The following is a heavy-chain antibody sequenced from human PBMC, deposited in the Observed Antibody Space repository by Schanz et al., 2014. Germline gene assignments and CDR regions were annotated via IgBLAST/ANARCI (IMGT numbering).Heavy chain of an antibody. Sequence: QVQLVQSGAEVKKPGSSVKVSCKASGGTFSSSTLTWVRQAPGQGLEWMGRIIPILDKTNYAQKFQGRVTMTADKSTSTLYMEVSGLRSGDTAVYYCARETTGLTAGDFDVWGQGTMVTVSS. D-gene: IGHD4-17*01. CDR3: ARETTGLTAGDFDV. CDR2: IIPILDKT. V-gene: IGHV1-69*08. J-gene: IGHJ3*01. CDR1: GGTFSSST.